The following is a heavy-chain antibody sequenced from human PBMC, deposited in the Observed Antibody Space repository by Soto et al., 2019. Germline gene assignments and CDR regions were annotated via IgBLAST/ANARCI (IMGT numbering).Heavy chain of an antibody. J-gene: IGHJ4*02. D-gene: IGHD5-12*01. CDR3: ARGDGYNFGDY. Sequence: QVQLVESGGGVVQPGGSLRVSCAASGFTFTNYGFHWVRQAPGKGLEWVTLISYDGSNKYYADSVKGRFTISRDNSKNTVFLQMNSLRPEDTAVYYCARGDGYNFGDYWGQGTLVTVSS. V-gene: IGHV3-30-3*01. CDR2: ISYDGSNK. CDR1: GFTFTNYG.